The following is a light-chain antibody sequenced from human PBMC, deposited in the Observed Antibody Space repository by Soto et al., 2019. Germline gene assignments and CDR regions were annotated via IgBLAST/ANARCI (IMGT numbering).Light chain of an antibody. CDR3: MQALQTPRT. J-gene: IGKJ1*01. V-gene: IGKV2-28*01. CDR2: LGS. CDR1: RSLLHSNGNNY. Sequence: DIVMTQSPLSLPVTPGEPASISCRSSRSLLHSNGNNYLEWYLQKPGQSPQLLIYLGSNRASGVPDRFSGSGSGTDFTLKISRVEAEDVGVYYCMQALQTPRTFGQGTKVEIK.